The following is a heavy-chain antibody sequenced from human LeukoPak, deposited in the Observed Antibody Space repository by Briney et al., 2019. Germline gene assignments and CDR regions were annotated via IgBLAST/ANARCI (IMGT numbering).Heavy chain of an antibody. Sequence: SETLSLPCTVSGGSISSYYWSWIRQPPGKGLEWIGYIYYSGSTNYNPSLKSRVTISVDTSKNQFSLKLSSVTAADTAVYYGARQTITIFGVVPNYGMDVWGQGTTVTVSS. CDR3: ARQTITIFGVVPNYGMDV. J-gene: IGHJ6*02. CDR2: IYYSGST. CDR1: GGSISSYY. V-gene: IGHV4-59*01. D-gene: IGHD3-3*01.